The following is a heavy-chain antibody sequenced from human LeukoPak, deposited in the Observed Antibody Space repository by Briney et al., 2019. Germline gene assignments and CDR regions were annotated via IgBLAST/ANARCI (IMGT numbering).Heavy chain of an antibody. V-gene: IGHV1-69-2*01. D-gene: IGHD3-16*01. CDR3: ATVNLMRYYFDY. Sequence: ASVTVSCKASGYTFTDYYMHWVQQAPGKGLEWMGRVDPEDGETIYAEKFQGRVTITADTSTDTAYMELSSLRSEDTAVYYCATVNLMRYYFDYWGQGTLVTVSS. CDR1: GYTFTDYY. CDR2: VDPEDGET. J-gene: IGHJ4*02.